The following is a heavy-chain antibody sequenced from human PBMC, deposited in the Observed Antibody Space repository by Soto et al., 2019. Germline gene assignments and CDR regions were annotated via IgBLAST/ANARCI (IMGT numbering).Heavy chain of an antibody. V-gene: IGHV3-21*01. J-gene: IGHJ5*02. Sequence: GGSLRFSCAASGFTFTRYSMNWVRQAPGKGLEWVSSISSTTNYIYYADSMKGRFTVSRDNAKNSVYLEMNSLSAEDTAVYYCARDFGRVAGITGGWFDPWGPGTLVTVSS. CDR2: ISSTTNYI. CDR1: GFTFTRYS. CDR3: ARDFGRVAGITGGWFDP. D-gene: IGHD2-15*01.